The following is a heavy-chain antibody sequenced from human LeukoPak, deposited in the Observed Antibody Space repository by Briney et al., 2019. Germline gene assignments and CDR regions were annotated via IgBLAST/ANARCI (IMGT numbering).Heavy chain of an antibody. V-gene: IGHV4-34*01. D-gene: IGHD3-10*02. J-gene: IGHJ4*02. CDR1: GGSFSGYY. CDR3: ARGSMLQPAFFDY. CDR2: INHSGST. Sequence: PSETLSLTCAVYGGSFSGYYWSWIRQPPGKGLEWIGEINHSGSTNYNPSLKSRVTISLDTSKNQFSLKLSSVTAADTAVYYCARGSMLQPAFFDYWGQGTLVTASS.